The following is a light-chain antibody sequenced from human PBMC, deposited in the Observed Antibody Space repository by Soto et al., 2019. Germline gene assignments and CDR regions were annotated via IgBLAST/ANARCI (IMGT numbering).Light chain of an antibody. Sequence: DIVLTQSPLSLPVTPGETASISCRSSQSLLHSNGYNYLDWYLQKPGQSPQLLIYWGSNRASGVPDRFRGSGSGTDFTLKVSRVEAEDVGVYYCMQSLETPWTFGQGTKVEIK. V-gene: IGKV2-28*01. CDR1: QSLLHSNGYNY. J-gene: IGKJ1*01. CDR2: WGS. CDR3: MQSLETPWT.